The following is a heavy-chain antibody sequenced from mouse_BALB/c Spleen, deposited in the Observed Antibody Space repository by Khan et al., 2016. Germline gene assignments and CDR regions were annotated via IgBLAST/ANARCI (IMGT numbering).Heavy chain of an antibody. J-gene: IGHJ3*01. CDR1: GYTFTDYW. Sequence: MQLKQSGAELAKPGASVKMSCKASGYTFTDYWMHWVKQSPGQGLEWIGYINPSTGYTEYNQKFKDKATLTADKSSSTAYMQLSSLTSEDSAVYYCARWSYYYGSSYGWFAYWGQGTLVTVSA. CDR3: ARWSYYYGSSYGWFAY. D-gene: IGHD1-1*01. CDR2: INPSTGYT. V-gene: IGHV1-7*01.